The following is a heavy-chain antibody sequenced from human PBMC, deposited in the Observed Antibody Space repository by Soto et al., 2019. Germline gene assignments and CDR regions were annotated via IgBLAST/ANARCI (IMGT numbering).Heavy chain of an antibody. Sequence: QVQLVQSGAEVRKPGASVKVSCKASGYTFTTYGISWVRQAPGQGLEWMGWISGYNGHTKYAQKFQGRVTMTTDTSTSTVYMDLRSLRSDDTAVYYCAREGEMPYYYYGLDVWDQGTTVTVSS. CDR1: GYTFTTYG. J-gene: IGHJ6*02. V-gene: IGHV1-18*01. CDR2: ISGYNGHT. CDR3: AREGEMPYYYYGLDV. D-gene: IGHD3-16*01.